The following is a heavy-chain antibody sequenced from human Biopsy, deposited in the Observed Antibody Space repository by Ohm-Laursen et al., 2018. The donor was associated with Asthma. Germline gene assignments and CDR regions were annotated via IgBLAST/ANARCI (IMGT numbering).Heavy chain of an antibody. Sequence: SVKVSCKVSGVALSGYTFEWVRQARGLGLEWIAWSVFASGATNYAQNFQDRLTVTRDMSAGSVSMELRGLSSTDTAVYYCAAGRTSLQGESLIWGQGTLVSVSS. V-gene: IGHV1-58*01. D-gene: IGHD2/OR15-2a*01. CDR3: AAGRTSLQGESLI. CDR1: GVALSGYT. J-gene: IGHJ4*01. CDR2: SVFASGAT.